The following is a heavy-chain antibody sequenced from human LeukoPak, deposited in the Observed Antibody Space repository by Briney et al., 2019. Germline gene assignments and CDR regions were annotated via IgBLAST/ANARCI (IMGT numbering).Heavy chain of an antibody. CDR1: GGSISSYY. CDR3: ARVGIYYDSSSFDP. CDR2: IYYSGST. J-gene: IGHJ5*02. V-gene: IGHV4-59*01. Sequence: TSETLSLTCTVSGGSISSYYWRWIRQPPGKGLEWRGYIYYSGSTNYNPSLKSRVTISVDTSKNQFSLKLSSVTAADTAVYYCARVGIYYDSSSFDPWGQGTLVTVSS. D-gene: IGHD3-22*01.